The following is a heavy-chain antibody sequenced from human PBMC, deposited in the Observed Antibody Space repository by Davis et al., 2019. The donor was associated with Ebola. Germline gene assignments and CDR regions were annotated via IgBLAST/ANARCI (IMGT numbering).Heavy chain of an antibody. CDR3: ARGAWTFDK. CDR2: IKEDGSEK. Sequence: GESLKTPCAASGFSFSTYWMSWVRQPPGKGLEWVANIKEDGSEKHYVDSVKGRFTISRDNANNSLYLQLNSLRAEDTAVFYCARGAWTFDKWGQGSLVTVSS. V-gene: IGHV3-7*01. CDR1: GFSFSTYW. J-gene: IGHJ4*02. D-gene: IGHD1-1*01.